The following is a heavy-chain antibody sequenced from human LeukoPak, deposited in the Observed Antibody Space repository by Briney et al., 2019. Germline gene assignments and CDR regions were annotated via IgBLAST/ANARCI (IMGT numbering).Heavy chain of an antibody. CDR3: ARGRQNYGDYPY. J-gene: IGHJ4*02. CDR2: LYYGVST. V-gene: IGHV3-53*01. D-gene: IGHD4-17*01. Sequence: GGSLRLSCVVSGFSVSGDYISWFRQTPGKGLEWVSVLYYGVSTFYKDSVRGRFTTSGDKFKNTVYLQMNSLRAEDTAVYYCARGRQNYGDYPYWGQGTLVTVSS. CDR1: GFSVSGDY.